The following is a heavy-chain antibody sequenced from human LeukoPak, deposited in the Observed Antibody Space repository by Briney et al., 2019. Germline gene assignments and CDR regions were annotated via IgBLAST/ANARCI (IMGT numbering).Heavy chain of an antibody. J-gene: IGHJ4*02. CDR3: AKVQSHFDVVAGYFDS. D-gene: IGHD3-9*01. Sequence: GGSLRLSCAASGFTFDEYTMHWVRQAPGKGLGWLALLTWDGGATHYADSLRGRFTVSRDNSKNILFLQMNSLRIDDTAFYYCAKVQSHFDVVAGYFDSWGQGTLVTVSA. CDR1: GFTFDEYT. V-gene: IGHV3-43*01. CDR2: LTWDGGAT.